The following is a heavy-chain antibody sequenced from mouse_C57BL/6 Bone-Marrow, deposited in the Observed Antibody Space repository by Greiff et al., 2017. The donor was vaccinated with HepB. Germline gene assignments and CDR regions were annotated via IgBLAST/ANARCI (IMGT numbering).Heavy chain of an antibody. V-gene: IGHV15-2*01. CDR3: ATHDGYWAWFAY. CDR2: ILPSIGST. D-gene: IGHD2-3*01. CDR1: DSEVFPIAY. Sequence: VQLQQSGSELRSPGSSVKLSCTDFDSEVFPIAYMCWVRQNPGHGFEWIGGILPSIGSTFYAEKFEDKATLAADTLSNTAYLELNSLTSEDSAIYYCATHDGYWAWFAYWGQGTLVTVSA. J-gene: IGHJ3*01.